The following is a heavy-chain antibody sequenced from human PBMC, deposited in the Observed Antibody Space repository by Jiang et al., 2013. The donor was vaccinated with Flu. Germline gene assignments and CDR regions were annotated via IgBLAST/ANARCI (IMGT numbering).Heavy chain of an antibody. CDR3: ARGQVMVRGRLGY. D-gene: IGHD3-10*01. V-gene: IGHV1-8*01. CDR2: MNPNSGNT. Sequence: SVKVSCKASGYTFTSYDINWVRQATGQGLEWMGWMNPNSGNTGYAQKFQGRVTMTRNTSISTAYMELSSLRSEDTAVYYCARGQVMVRGRLGYWGQGTLVTVSS. J-gene: IGHJ4*02. CDR1: GYTFTSYD.